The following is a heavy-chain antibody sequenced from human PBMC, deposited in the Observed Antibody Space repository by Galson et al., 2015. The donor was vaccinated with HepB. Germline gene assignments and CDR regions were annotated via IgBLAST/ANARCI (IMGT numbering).Heavy chain of an antibody. CDR2: IYPGDSDT. Sequence: QSGAEVTKPGESLKISCKGSGYSFTSYWIGWVRQMPGKGLEWMGIIYPGDSDTRYSPSFQGQVTISADKSISTAYLQWSSLKASDTAMYYCARSGYYDILTAPGGDAFDIWGQGTMVTVSS. CDR3: ARSGYYDILTAPGGDAFDI. V-gene: IGHV5-51*01. CDR1: GYSFTSYW. J-gene: IGHJ3*02. D-gene: IGHD3-9*01.